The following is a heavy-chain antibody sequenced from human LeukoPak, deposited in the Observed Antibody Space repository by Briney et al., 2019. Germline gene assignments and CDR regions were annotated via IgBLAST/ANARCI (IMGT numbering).Heavy chain of an antibody. J-gene: IGHJ6*03. CDR1: GGCISSYC. D-gene: IGHD6-19*01. V-gene: IGHV4-4*07. CDR2: IFASVST. CDR3: ARVGRVAVAGTSYYYFYMDV. Sequence: AETLALTCIVCGGCISSYCCSWIRQPAGKGLEWIGRIFASVSTDYNPSLNSRVTMSLDTSKNQFSLKLSSVTAADTAVYYCARVGRVAVAGTSYYYFYMDVWGTGTTVTVSS.